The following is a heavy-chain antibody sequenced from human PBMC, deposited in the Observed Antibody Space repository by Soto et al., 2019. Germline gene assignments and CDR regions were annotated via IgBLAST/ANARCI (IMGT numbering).Heavy chain of an antibody. CDR3: ARDRGDCSSVSCYGSCYYGMDV. Sequence: EVQLVEAGGGLIQPGGSLRLSCAASGFIVSSHYMSWVRQAPGKGLEWVSAIYSGGSFYYTDSVEGRFTISRDVSKNILYLQMHSLRADDTAVYYCARDRGDCSSVSCYGSCYYGMDVWGQGTTVIVS. CDR2: IYSGGSF. CDR1: GFIVSSHY. J-gene: IGHJ6*02. D-gene: IGHD2-2*01. V-gene: IGHV3-53*01.